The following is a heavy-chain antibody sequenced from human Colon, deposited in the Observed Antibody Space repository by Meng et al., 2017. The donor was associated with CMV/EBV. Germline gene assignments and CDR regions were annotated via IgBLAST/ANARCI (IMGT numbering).Heavy chain of an antibody. J-gene: IGHJ6*02. CDR2: INPKDGVT. CDR3: ARDQGWYTRPLAV. CDR1: EYTYTNYY. Sequence: ASVKVSCKASEYTYTNYYMHWVRQAPGQGLEWLGWINPKDGVTLYAQNFQGRVTMTSDSPINTVYMELNTLRYDDTAVYYCARDQGWYTRPLAVWGQGTTVTVSS. D-gene: IGHD1-14*01. V-gene: IGHV1-2*02.